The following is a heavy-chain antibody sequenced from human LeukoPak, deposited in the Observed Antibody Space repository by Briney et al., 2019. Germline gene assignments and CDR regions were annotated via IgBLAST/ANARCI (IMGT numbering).Heavy chain of an antibody. J-gene: IGHJ3*02. CDR1: GFTFRFYA. Sequence: GGSLRLSCAGSGFTFRFYAMTWVRQAPGKGLEWVSGITGGASVTYDADSVKGRFNISRDNSKNTLYLQLNSLRVEDTAVYYCAKAYSTSLYGDAFHIWNQGTMVTVSP. V-gene: IGHV3-23*01. CDR2: ITGGASVT. CDR3: AKAYSTSLYGDAFHI. D-gene: IGHD6-13*01.